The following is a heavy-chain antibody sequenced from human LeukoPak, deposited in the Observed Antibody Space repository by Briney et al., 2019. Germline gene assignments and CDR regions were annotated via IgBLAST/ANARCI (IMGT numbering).Heavy chain of an antibody. Sequence: ASVKVSCKASGYTFTSYGISWVRQAPGQGLEWMGWISAYNGNTNYAQKLQGRVTVTTDTSTSTAYMELRSLRSDDTAVYYCARVYDSSGYYYDTPVYWGQGTLVTVSS. J-gene: IGHJ4*02. CDR3: ARVYDSSGYYYDTPVY. D-gene: IGHD3-22*01. V-gene: IGHV1-18*01. CDR2: ISAYNGNT. CDR1: GYTFTSYG.